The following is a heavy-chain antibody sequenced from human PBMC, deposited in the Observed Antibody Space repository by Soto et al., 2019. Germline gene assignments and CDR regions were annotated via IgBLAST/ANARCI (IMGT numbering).Heavy chain of an antibody. V-gene: IGHV3-23*01. J-gene: IGHJ4*02. D-gene: IGHD3-3*01. CDR2: ISGSGGRT. CDR3: AKVRDFWSGYSETHFDY. CDR1: GFTFSTYA. Sequence: GGSLRLSCAASGFTFSTYAMSWVRQAPGKGLEWVSTISGSGGRTYYADSVKGRFTISRDNSKNTLYLQMNSLRAEDTAVYYCAKVRDFWSGYSETHFDYWGQGTLVTVSS.